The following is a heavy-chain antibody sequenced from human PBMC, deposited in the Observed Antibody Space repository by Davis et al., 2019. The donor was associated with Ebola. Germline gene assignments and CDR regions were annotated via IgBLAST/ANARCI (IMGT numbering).Heavy chain of an antibody. J-gene: IGHJ6*02. CDR2: ISNDETNE. CDR3: ARFSDSYHFYYGADV. Sequence: GESLKISCAVSGFTFSVYSMHWVRQAPGKGLEWVAVISNDETNEYYADSVKGRLTISRDNSKNTLYLQMNSLRLEDTAVYFCARFSDSYHFYYGADVWGQGTTVTVSS. D-gene: IGHD6-25*01. V-gene: IGHV3-30-3*01. CDR1: GFTFSVYS.